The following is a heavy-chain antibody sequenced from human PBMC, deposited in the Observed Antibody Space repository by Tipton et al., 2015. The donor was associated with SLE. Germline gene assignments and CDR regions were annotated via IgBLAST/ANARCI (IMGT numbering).Heavy chain of an antibody. CDR3: ARHEYDFLD. CDR2: LTRSGGT. D-gene: IGHD3-3*01. Sequence: TLSLTCAADRGSFSDSWWSWIRQPPGRGLEWIGELTRSGGTNYNPSLRSRGSISADSSKNQFSLNLKSMTAADTAVYYCARHEYDFLDWGQGTLVTVSS. J-gene: IGHJ4*02. CDR1: RGSFSDSW. V-gene: IGHV4-34*01.